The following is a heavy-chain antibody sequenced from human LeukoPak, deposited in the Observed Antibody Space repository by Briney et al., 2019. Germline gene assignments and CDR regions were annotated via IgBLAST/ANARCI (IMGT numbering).Heavy chain of an antibody. CDR1: GFTFSSYA. V-gene: IGHV3-23*01. J-gene: IGHJ4*02. Sequence: GGSLRLSCAASGFTFSSYAMSWVRQAPGKGLEWVSAISGSGGSTYYADSVKGRFTISRDNSKNTLYLQMNSLRAVDTAVYYCACFWSGYPYYFDYWGQGTLVTVSS. CDR2: ISGSGGST. CDR3: ACFWSGYPYYFDY. D-gene: IGHD3-3*01.